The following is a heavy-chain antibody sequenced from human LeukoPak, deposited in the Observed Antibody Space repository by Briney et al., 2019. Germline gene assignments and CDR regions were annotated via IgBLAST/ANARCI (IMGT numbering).Heavy chain of an antibody. CDR3: ARGLRYSSGWIYYYYMDV. V-gene: IGHV4-34*01. D-gene: IGHD6-25*01. CDR1: GVSISSYY. J-gene: IGHJ6*03. CDR2: INHSGST. Sequence: SETLSLTCTVSGVSISSYYWSWIRQPPGKGLEWIGEINHSGSTNYNPSLKSRVTISVDTSKNQFSLKLSSVTAADTAVYYCARGLRYSSGWIYYYYMDVWGKGTTVTISS.